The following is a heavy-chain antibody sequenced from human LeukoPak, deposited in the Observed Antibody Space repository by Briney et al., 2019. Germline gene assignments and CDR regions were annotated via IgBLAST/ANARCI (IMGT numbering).Heavy chain of an antibody. D-gene: IGHD3-22*01. CDR3: AKSLYYYDSSGYYLYYFDY. Sequence: HPGGSLRLSCAASGFTFSNYWMHWVRQAPGKGLEWVSTISGSGGITYYADSVKGRFTISRDNSKNTLYLQMNSLRAEDTAVYFCAKSLYYYDSSGYYLYYFDYWGQGTLVTVSS. CDR2: ISGSGGIT. J-gene: IGHJ4*02. V-gene: IGHV3-23*01. CDR1: GFTFSNYW.